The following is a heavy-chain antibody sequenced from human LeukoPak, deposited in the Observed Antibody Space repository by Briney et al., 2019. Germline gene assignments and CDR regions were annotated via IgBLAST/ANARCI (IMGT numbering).Heavy chain of an antibody. J-gene: IGHJ4*02. D-gene: IGHD2-8*01. V-gene: IGHV4-34*01. CDR2: INHSGST. CDR1: GGSFSGYY. CDR3: ARPCTDH. Sequence: SETLSLTCAVYGGSFSGYYWSWIRQPPGKGLEWIGEINHSGSTNYNPSLKSRVTISVDTSKNQFSLELTSVTAADTAIYYCARPCTDHWGQGTLVTVSS.